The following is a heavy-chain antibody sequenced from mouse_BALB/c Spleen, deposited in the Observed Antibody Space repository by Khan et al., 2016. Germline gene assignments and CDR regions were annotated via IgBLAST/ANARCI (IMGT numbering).Heavy chain of an antibody. CDR3: ARTARIKY. CDR2: ISYSGST. CDR1: GYSITSGYG. J-gene: IGHJ2*01. D-gene: IGHD1-2*01. V-gene: IGHV3-2*02. Sequence: EVQLQESGPGLVKPSQSLSLTCTVAGYSITSGYGWNWIRQFPGNKLEWMGYISYSGSTNYNPSLKSRISITRDTSKNQFFLQLNSVTTGDTATYHCARTARIKYWGQGTTLTVSS.